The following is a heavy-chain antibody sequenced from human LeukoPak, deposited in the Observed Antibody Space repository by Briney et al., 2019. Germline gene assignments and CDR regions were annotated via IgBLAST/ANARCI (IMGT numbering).Heavy chain of an antibody. CDR3: AGEGAYCSSTSCRKKAWFDP. D-gene: IGHD2-2*01. J-gene: IGHJ5*02. CDR2: IYYSGST. CDR1: GGSISSGGYY. V-gene: IGHV4-31*03. Sequence: SQTLSLTCTVSGGSISSGGYYWSWIRQHPGKGLEWIGYIYYSGSTYYNPSLKSRVTISVDTSKNQFSLKLSSVTAADTAVYYCAGEGAYCSSTSCRKKAWFDPWGQGTLVTVSS.